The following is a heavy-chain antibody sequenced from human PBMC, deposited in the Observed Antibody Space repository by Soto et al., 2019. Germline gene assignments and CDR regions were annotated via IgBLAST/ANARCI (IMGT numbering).Heavy chain of an antibody. J-gene: IGHJ2*01. CDR2: SVPIFGTP. Sequence: QVQLVQSEAEVRKPGSSVKVSCKVSGGSFTTYPISWVRQPPGQGLEWMGASVPIFGTPNYALKFQDRVTIAADISTTTIYRGRRGLKSEDPTVYFYARDFYASTWNKVNDLDLWGRGTLVAVSS. CDR1: GGSFTTYP. D-gene: IGHD1-1*01. V-gene: IGHV1-69*06. CDR3: ARDFYASTWNKVNDLDL.